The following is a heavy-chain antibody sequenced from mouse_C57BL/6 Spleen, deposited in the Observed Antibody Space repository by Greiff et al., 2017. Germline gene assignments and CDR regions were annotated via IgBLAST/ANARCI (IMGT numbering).Heavy chain of an antibody. CDR2: IDPANGNT. D-gene: IGHD2-5*01. CDR1: GFNIKNTY. Sequence: VQLQQSVAELVRPGASVKLSCTASGFNIKNTYMHWVKQRPEQGLEWIGRIDPANGNTKYAPKFQGKATITADTSSNTAYLQLSSLTSEDTAIYYCASPSYYSNYGGDYWGQGTTLTVSS. V-gene: IGHV14-3*01. J-gene: IGHJ2*01. CDR3: ASPSYYSNYGGDY.